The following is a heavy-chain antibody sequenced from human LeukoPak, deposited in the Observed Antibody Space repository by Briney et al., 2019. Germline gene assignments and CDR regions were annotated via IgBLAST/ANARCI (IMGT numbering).Heavy chain of an antibody. CDR2: INTISSYI. CDR3: ARLRRNSDSGGYYHYYDH. V-gene: IGHV3-21*01. CDR1: GFTFSSYM. Sequence: PGGSLRLSCAASGFTFSSYMFNRVRQAPGKGLEWVSSINTISSYIYYADSVKGRFTISRDNAKNSLSLQMNSLRVEATAVYYCARLRRNSDSGGYYHYYDHWVQGTLVTVSS. D-gene: IGHD3-22*01. J-gene: IGHJ4*02.